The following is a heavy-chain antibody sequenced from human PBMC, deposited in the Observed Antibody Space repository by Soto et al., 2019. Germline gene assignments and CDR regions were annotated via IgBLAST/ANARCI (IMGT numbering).Heavy chain of an antibody. CDR1: GLTVSGKY. CDR3: ASMLPGSMFAFDI. CDR2: IYSGGST. J-gene: IGHJ3*02. D-gene: IGHD2-15*01. V-gene: IGHV3-66*01. Sequence: EVQLVESGGGLVQPGGSLRLSCVASGLTVSGKYMTWVRQAPGKGLEWVSIIYSGGSTYYPDSVKGRYTISRDNSKDQLDLQTNGLRVEDTAAYYCASMLPGSMFAFDIWGQGTTVTVSS.